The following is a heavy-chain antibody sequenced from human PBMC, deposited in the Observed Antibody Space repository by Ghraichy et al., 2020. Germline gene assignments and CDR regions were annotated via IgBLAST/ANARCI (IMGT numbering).Heavy chain of an antibody. Sequence: SETLSLTCAVSGDVIGAGGYSWSWIRQSPGKGLEWVGYTYHDGTTHLNPSLKNRVTIFVDKSKNQFSLNLSSLTAADTAVYYCARGAHDYAFDVWGQGAPVTVTS. J-gene: IGHJ4*02. V-gene: IGHV4-30-2*06. D-gene: IGHD4-17*01. CDR3: ARGAHDYAFDV. CDR1: GDVIGAGGYS. CDR2: TYHDGTT.